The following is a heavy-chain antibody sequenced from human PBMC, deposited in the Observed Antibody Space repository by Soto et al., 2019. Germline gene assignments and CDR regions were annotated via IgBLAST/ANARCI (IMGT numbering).Heavy chain of an antibody. V-gene: IGHV3-30*18. CDR1: GFTFSGYG. CDR2: MSHDGSKK. J-gene: IGHJ4*02. Sequence: GGSLRLSCAASGFTFSGYGMHWVRQAPGKGLEWVAVMSHDGSKKYYADSVKGRFTISRDNSRNTLYLQMNSLRGEDTAVYYCAKERDGYNPFDYWGQGALVTVS. CDR3: AKERDGYNPFDY. D-gene: IGHD5-12*01.